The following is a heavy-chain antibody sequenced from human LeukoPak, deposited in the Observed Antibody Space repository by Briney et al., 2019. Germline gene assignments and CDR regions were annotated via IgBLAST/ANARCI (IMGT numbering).Heavy chain of an antibody. CDR2: IKQDGSET. Sequence: PGGSLRLSCAASGFTFTNNFMSWVRQVPGKGLEWVANIKQDGSETTYADSVRGRFTIFRDNAKNSLYLQMNSLRAEDTAVYYCARVLYCSGGSCSSFDYWGQGTLVTVSS. D-gene: IGHD2-15*01. CDR1: GFTFTNNF. J-gene: IGHJ4*02. CDR3: ARVLYCSGGSCSSFDY. V-gene: IGHV3-7*01.